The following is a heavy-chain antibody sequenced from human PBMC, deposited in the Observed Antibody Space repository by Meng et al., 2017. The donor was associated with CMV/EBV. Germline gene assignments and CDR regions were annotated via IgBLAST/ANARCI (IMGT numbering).Heavy chain of an antibody. J-gene: IGHJ6*02. CDR1: GFTVSSNY. CDR3: ARDQYYGSGGNYYYGMDV. Sequence: GESLKISCAASGFTVSSNYMSWVRQAPGKGLEWVSVIYSGGSTYYADSVKGRFTISRDNSKNTLYLQMNSLRAKDTAVYYCARDQYYGSGGNYYYGMDVWGQGTTVTVSS. V-gene: IGHV3-53*01. D-gene: IGHD3-10*01. CDR2: IYSGGST.